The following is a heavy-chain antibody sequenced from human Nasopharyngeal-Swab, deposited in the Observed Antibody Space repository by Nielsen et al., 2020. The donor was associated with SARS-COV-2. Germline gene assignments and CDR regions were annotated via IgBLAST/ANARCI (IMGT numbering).Heavy chain of an antibody. Sequence: SLKISCAASGFTFSDYYMSWIRQAPGKGLEWVSYISSSGSTIYYADSVKGRFTISRDNAKNSLYLQMNSLRAEDTAVYYCARTPRGDYYFGYWGQGTLVTVSS. V-gene: IGHV3-11*04. J-gene: IGHJ4*02. CDR3: ARTPRGDYYFGY. CDR2: ISSSGSTI. D-gene: IGHD3-10*01. CDR1: GFTFSDYY.